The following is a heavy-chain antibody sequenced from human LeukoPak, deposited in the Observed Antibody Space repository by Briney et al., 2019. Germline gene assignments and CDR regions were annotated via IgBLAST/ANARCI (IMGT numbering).Heavy chain of an antibody. V-gene: IGHV1-18*01. CDR1: GYTFTSYG. CDR2: ISAYNGNA. CDR3: ARGRTFTGVAHSSGWYEDY. Sequence: ASVKVSCKASGYTFTSYGISWVRQAPGQGLEWMGWISAYNGNANYAQKFQGRVTITTDESTSTAYMELSSLRSEDTAVYYCARGRTFTGVAHSSGWYEDYWGQGTLVTVSS. D-gene: IGHD6-19*01. J-gene: IGHJ4*02.